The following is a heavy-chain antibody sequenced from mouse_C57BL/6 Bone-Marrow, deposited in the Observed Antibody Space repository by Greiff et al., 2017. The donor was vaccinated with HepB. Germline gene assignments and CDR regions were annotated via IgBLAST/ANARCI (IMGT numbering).Heavy chain of an antibody. D-gene: IGHD4-1*01. V-gene: IGHV5-17*01. CDR1: GFTFSDYG. Sequence: EVKLMESGGGLVKPGGSLKLSCAASGFTFSDYGMHWVRQAPEKGLEWVAYISSGSSTIYYADTVKGRFTISRDNAKNTLFLQMTSLRSEDTAMYYCARRLTGTSGGFAYWGQGSLVTVSA. J-gene: IGHJ3*01. CDR2: ISSGSSTI. CDR3: ARRLTGTSGGFAY.